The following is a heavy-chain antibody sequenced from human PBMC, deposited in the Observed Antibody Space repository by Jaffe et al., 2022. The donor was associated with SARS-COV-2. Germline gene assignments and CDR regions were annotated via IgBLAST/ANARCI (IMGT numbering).Heavy chain of an antibody. J-gene: IGHJ6*02. Sequence: EVQLLESGGGLVQPGGSLRLSCAASGFTFSSYAMSWVRQAPGKGLEWVSAISGSGGSTYYADSVKGRFTISRDNSKNTLYLQMNSLRAEDTAVYYCANHGENYDFWSGYFEPHGDYYYYGMDVWGQGTTVTVSS. V-gene: IGHV3-23*01. CDR3: ANHGENYDFWSGYFEPHGDYYYYGMDV. CDR2: ISGSGGST. CDR1: GFTFSSYA. D-gene: IGHD3-3*01.